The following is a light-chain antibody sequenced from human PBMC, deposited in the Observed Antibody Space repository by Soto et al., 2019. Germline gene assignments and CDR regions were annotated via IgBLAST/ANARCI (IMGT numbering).Light chain of an antibody. J-gene: IGLJ1*01. CDR2: DVS. Sequence: QSVLTQPRSVSGSPGQSVTISCTGTSSDVGGYNYVSWDQQHPGKAPKLMIYDVSKRPSGVPDRCSGSKSGNTASLTISGLQAEYEADYSCCSYAGSYTYVFGTGTQLTVL. CDR3: CSYAGSYTYV. CDR1: SSDVGGYNY. V-gene: IGLV2-11*01.